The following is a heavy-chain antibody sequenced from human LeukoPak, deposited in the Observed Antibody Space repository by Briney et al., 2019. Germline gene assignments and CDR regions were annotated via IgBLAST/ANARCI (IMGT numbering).Heavy chain of an antibody. D-gene: IGHD3-10*01. CDR2: IRSDGST. CDR3: ARAGDYGSGSCAFDM. V-gene: IGHV3-74*01. CDR1: GFTFSSYW. Sequence: GGSLRLSCAASGFTFSSYWMHWVRQAPGKGLVWVSRIRSDGSTTYADSVKGRFTISRDNAKNTLYMQMNSLRAEDTAVYYCARAGDYGSGSCAFDMWGQGTMVTVSS. J-gene: IGHJ3*02.